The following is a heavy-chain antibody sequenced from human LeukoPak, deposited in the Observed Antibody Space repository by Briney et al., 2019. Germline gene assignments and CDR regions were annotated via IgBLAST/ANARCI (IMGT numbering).Heavy chain of an antibody. CDR3: ARVQWELPYWFDP. CDR1: GESISGFY. CDR2: IYYSGST. Sequence: SETLSLTCTVSGESISGFYWNWIRQPPGKGLEWIGYIYYSGSTNYNPSLKSRVTISVDTSKNQFSLKLSSVTAADTAVYYCARVQWELPYWFDPWGQGTLVTVSS. J-gene: IGHJ5*02. D-gene: IGHD1-26*01. V-gene: IGHV4-59*01.